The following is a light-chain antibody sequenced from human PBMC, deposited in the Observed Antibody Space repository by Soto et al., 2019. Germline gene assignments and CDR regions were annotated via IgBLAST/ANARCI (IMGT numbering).Light chain of an antibody. CDR1: QSVLYSSNNKNY. V-gene: IGKV4-1*01. CDR2: WAS. CDR3: QQYYSNPLT. J-gene: IGKJ4*01. Sequence: DIVMTQSPASPAVSLGERATINCNSIQSVLYSSNNKNYLAWYQQKQGQPPKLLIYWASTRESGVPERVSGSGYGTDATITISSMKAEDVEVEDCQQYYSNPLTFGGGTKVDIK.